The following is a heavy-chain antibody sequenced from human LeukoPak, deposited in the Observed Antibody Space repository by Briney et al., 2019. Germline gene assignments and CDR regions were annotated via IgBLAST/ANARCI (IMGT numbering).Heavy chain of an antibody. CDR1: GFTFSTYS. CDR3: ARDKDYSSSWANDAFDI. Sequence: GGSLRLSCAASGFTFSTYSMNWVRQAPGKGLEWVSSISSSSSYTYYADSVKGRFTISRDNAKNSLYLQMNSLRAEDTALYYCARDKDYSSSWANDAFDIWGQGTMVTVSS. V-gene: IGHV3-21*01. CDR2: ISSSSSYT. J-gene: IGHJ3*02. D-gene: IGHD6-13*01.